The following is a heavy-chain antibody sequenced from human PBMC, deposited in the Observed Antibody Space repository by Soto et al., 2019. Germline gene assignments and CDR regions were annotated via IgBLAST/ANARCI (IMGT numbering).Heavy chain of an antibody. D-gene: IGHD3-16*01. CDR2: IYSGGST. CDR1: GFTVSSNY. V-gene: IGHV3-53*01. Sequence: AGGSLRLSCAVSGFTVSSNYMAWVRQAPGKGLEWVSVIYSGGSTDYAVSVKGRFTISRDKSKNTLDLQMNSLRAEDTAVYYCARSWGYLDYWGQGTLVTVSS. J-gene: IGHJ4*02. CDR3: ARSWGYLDY.